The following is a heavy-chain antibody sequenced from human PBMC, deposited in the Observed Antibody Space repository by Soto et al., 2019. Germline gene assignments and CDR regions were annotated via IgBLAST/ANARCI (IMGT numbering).Heavy chain of an antibody. V-gene: IGHV3-30-3*01. Sequence: GGSLRLSCAASGFTFSSYAMHWVRQSPGKGLEWVAVISYDGSNKYYADSVKGRFTISRDNSKNTLYLQMNSLRAEDTAVYYCARDNEATVVTPSLDYWGQGTLVTVSS. CDR1: GFTFSSYA. D-gene: IGHD4-17*01. CDR2: ISYDGSNK. J-gene: IGHJ4*02. CDR3: ARDNEATVVTPSLDY.